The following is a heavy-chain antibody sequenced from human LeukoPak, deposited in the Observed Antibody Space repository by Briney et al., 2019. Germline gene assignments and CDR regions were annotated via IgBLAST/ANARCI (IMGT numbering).Heavy chain of an antibody. D-gene: IGHD4-17*01. Sequence: GGSLRLSCAASGFTFSSYAMSWVRQAPGKGLEWVSAISGSGGSTYYADSVKGRFTISRDNSKNTLYLQMNSLRAEDTAVYYCAKYGDYAFYYYMDVWGEGTTVTVSS. CDR2: ISGSGGST. J-gene: IGHJ6*03. CDR3: AKYGDYAFYYYMDV. V-gene: IGHV3-23*01. CDR1: GFTFSSYA.